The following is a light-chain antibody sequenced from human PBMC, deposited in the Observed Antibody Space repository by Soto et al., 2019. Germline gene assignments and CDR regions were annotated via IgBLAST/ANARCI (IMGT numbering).Light chain of an antibody. Sequence: DIQMTQSPSSLSASVGDRVTITCRASQSIAGYLSWSQQRPGKAPKFLIYSASSLQRGVPSRFSGSGSGTDFSLTINGLQPEDFATYFCQQSFSVPITFGQGTRLEIK. CDR2: SAS. CDR1: QSIAGY. J-gene: IGKJ5*01. CDR3: QQSFSVPIT. V-gene: IGKV1-39*01.